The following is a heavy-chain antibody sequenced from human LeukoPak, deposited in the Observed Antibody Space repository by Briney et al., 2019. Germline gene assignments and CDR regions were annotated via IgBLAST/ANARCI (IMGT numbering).Heavy chain of an antibody. CDR1: GYTFTGYY. Sequence: ASVKVSCKASGYTFTGYYMHWVRQAPGQGLEWMGWINTNTGNPTYAQGLTGRFVFSLDTSVSTAYLQISSLKAEDTAVYYCARDKGYYYGSGRKSYGMDVWGQGTTVTVSS. J-gene: IGHJ6*02. D-gene: IGHD3-10*01. CDR2: INTNTGNP. CDR3: ARDKGYYYGSGRKSYGMDV. V-gene: IGHV7-4-1*02.